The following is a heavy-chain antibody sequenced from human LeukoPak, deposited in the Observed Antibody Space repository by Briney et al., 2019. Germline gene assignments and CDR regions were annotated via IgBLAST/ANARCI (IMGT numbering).Heavy chain of an antibody. CDR3: ARELIGSGTTSGDFDY. J-gene: IGHJ4*02. V-gene: IGHV1-2*02. D-gene: IGHD1/OR15-1a*01. CDR2: INPNNGGI. CDR1: GYTFTGYY. Sequence: GASVKVSCKASGYTFTGYYMHWVRQAPGQGLEWMGWINPNNGGINYAQKFQGRVTMTRDTSISTTYMELSRLRSDDTAVYYCARELIGSGTTSGDFDYWGQGTLVTVSS.